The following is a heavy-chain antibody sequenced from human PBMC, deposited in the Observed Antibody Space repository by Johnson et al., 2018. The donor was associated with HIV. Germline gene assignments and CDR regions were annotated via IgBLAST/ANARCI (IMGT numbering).Heavy chain of an antibody. CDR3: ARDECTAGICYNAFDI. V-gene: IGHV3-7*03. J-gene: IGHJ3*02. CDR2: INQDGSEK. CDR1: GFTVSSYY. D-gene: IGHD2-8*02. Sequence: VQLVESGGGLVQPGGSLRLSCAASGFTVSSYYMSWVRQAPGKGLEWVANINQDGSEKNYVDSVKGRFAISRDNAKNSLYLQINSLGAEDTAVYYCARDECTAGICYNAFDIWGQGTMVTVSS.